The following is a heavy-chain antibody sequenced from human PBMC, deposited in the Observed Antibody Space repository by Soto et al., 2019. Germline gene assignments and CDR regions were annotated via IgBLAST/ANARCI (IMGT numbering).Heavy chain of an antibody. D-gene: IGHD6-19*01. V-gene: IGHV1-18*01. CDR3: ARGYSSGWYLSANWFDP. Sequence: ASVKVSCKASGYTFTSYGISWVRQAPGQGLEWMGWISAYNGNTNYAQKLQGRVTMTTDTSTSTAYMELRSLRSDDTAVYCCARGYSSGWYLSANWFDPWGQGTLVTVSS. J-gene: IGHJ5*02. CDR2: ISAYNGNT. CDR1: GYTFTSYG.